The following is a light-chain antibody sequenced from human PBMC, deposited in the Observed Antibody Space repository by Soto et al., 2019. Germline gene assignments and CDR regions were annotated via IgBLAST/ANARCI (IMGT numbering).Light chain of an antibody. Sequence: EIVLTQSPATLSLFPGERATLSCRASQSVSSYLAWYQQKPGQAPRLLIYDASNRATGIPARFSGSGSGTDFTLTISSLEPEDFAVYYCQQRSNWRITFGQGTRLEIK. CDR3: QQRSNWRIT. CDR2: DAS. J-gene: IGKJ5*01. CDR1: QSVSSY. V-gene: IGKV3-11*01.